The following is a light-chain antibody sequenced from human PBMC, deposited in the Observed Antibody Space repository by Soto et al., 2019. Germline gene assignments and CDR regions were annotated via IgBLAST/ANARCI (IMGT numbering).Light chain of an antibody. V-gene: IGKV2-28*01. J-gene: IGKJ2*01. CDR3: MQGLQTFYT. Sequence: DIVMTQSPLSLLVTPGEPASISCRSSQSLLHSNGYTYLDWYLQRPGQSPQLLIYLGFNRASGVPDRFSGSGSGTDFTLKISRVEAEDVGVYYCMQGLQTFYTFGQGTKLEIK. CDR2: LGF. CDR1: QSLLHSNGYTY.